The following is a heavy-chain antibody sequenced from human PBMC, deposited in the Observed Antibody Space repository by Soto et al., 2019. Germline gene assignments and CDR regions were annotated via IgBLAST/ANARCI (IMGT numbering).Heavy chain of an antibody. V-gene: IGHV4-59*11. D-gene: IGHD3-10*01. Sequence: SETLSLTCTVSGDSISSHYWSWIRQPPGKGLEWIGFGSTKYNPSLKSRIRISVDTSKNQFSLDLTSATAADTAVYYCARVSTSASGSYYTLDYWGQGTLVTVSS. CDR1: GDSISSHY. J-gene: IGHJ4*02. CDR3: ARVSTSASGSYYTLDY. CDR2: GST.